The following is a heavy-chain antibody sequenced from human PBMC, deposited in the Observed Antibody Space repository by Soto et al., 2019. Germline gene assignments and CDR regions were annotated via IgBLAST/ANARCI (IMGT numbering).Heavy chain of an antibody. Sequence: EVQVLESGGGLVQPGGSLRLSCAASGFTFSSYAMSWARQAPGKGLEWVSSISNSGGSTYHADSVKGRFTISRDDSEKTLYLQMNSRRVEDAAIYFCAQGKISTTGLNYWGQGTLVTVSS. V-gene: IGHV3-23*01. J-gene: IGHJ4*02. CDR2: ISNSGGST. CDR3: AQGKISTTGLNY. D-gene: IGHD1-1*01. CDR1: GFTFSSYA.